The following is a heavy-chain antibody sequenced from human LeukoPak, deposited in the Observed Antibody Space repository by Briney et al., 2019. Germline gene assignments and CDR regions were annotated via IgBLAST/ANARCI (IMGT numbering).Heavy chain of an antibody. CDR1: DFTFSDYY. CDR2: ISSSGSTI. V-gene: IGHV3-11*04. CDR3: ARGGIYCSSTSCAFPMGGY. D-gene: IGHD2-2*01. J-gene: IGHJ4*02. Sequence: GGSLRLSCAASDFTFSDYYMSWIRQAPGKGLEWVSYISSSGSTIYYADSVKGRFTISRDNAKDSLYLQMNSLRAEDTAVYYCARGGIYCSSTSCAFPMGGYWGQGTLVTVSS.